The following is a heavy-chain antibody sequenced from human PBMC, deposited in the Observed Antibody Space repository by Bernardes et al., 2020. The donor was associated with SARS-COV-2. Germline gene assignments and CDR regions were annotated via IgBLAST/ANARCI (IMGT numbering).Heavy chain of an antibody. V-gene: IGHV3-64D*06. Sequence: GGSLRLSCSGSGFTLSEYPMHWVRQTPGKGLEYVSRISDNGATTHYGDSVKGRFTISGDNSKNTMYLQMNSLRVEDTAVYWYVKERPVGDYWGQGILVTVSS. CDR3: VKERPVGDY. CDR1: GFTLSEYP. J-gene: IGHJ4*02. CDR2: ISDNGATT. D-gene: IGHD3-10*01.